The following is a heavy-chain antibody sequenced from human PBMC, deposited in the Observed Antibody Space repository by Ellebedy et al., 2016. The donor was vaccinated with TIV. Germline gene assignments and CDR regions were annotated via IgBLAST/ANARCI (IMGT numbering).Heavy chain of an antibody. V-gene: IGHV4-59*08. D-gene: IGHD5-24*01. Sequence: MPGGSLRLSCNVSGGSISTFYWSWIRQPPGKGLEFIGYIYYIGITNYNPSLESRVAISVDTSKNQLSLRLSSVTAADTAVYYCGRHLLRWFDHWGQGTLVTVSS. J-gene: IGHJ5*02. CDR2: IYYIGIT. CDR1: GGSISTFY. CDR3: GRHLLRWFDH.